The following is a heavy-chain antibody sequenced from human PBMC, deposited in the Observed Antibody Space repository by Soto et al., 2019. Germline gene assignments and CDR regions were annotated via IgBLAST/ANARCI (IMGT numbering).Heavy chain of an antibody. CDR2: ISSNGGST. CDR3: ARGSGPTYYYYGMDV. Sequence: GESLKISCAASGFTFSSYAMHWVRQAPGKGLEYVSAISSNGGSTYYADSVKGRFTISRDNSKNTLYLQMGSLRAEDMAVYYCARGSGPTYYYYGMDVWGQGTTVTVSS. J-gene: IGHJ6*02. V-gene: IGHV3-64*02. D-gene: IGHD3-10*01. CDR1: GFTFSSYA.